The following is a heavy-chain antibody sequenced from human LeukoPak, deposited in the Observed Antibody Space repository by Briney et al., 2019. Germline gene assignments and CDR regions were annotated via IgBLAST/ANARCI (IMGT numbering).Heavy chain of an antibody. CDR1: GYSFSNYW. D-gene: IGHD2-2*01. CDR2: IYPGDSDT. CDR3: AGYQNCSSISCPLRL. V-gene: IGHV5-51*01. Sequence: GESLKISCKGSGYSFSNYWIGWVRQMPGKGLEWMGIIYPGDSDTRYSPSFQGQVTISADKSISTAYLQWSSLEASDTAMYYCAGYQNCSSISCPLRLWGQGTLVTVSS. J-gene: IGHJ4*02.